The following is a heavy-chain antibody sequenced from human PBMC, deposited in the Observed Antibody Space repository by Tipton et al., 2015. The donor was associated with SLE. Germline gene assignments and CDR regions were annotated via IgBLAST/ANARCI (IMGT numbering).Heavy chain of an antibody. CDR2: IHYTGNT. CDR1: GGSISTYY. Sequence: TLSLTCTVSGGSISTYYWSWIRQSPGKGLQWIAYIHYTGNTNSNPSLKSRVTLSVDTSKNQFSLRLSSVTAADTAVYYCARVATVFGVARILDYWGQGTLVTVSS. J-gene: IGHJ4*02. CDR3: ARVATVFGVARILDY. V-gene: IGHV4-59*01. D-gene: IGHD3-3*01.